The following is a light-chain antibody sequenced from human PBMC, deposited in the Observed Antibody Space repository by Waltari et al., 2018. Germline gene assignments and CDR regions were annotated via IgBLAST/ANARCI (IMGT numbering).Light chain of an antibody. V-gene: IGKV3-20*01. Sequence: EIVLTQSPGTLSLSPGERATLSCRASQSVSSSYLAWYQQKPGQAPSLLIYGASSRATGIPDRFSGSGSGTDFTLTISRLEPEDFAVYYCQNGPTFGQGTKLEIK. CDR2: GAS. CDR3: QNGPT. J-gene: IGKJ2*01. CDR1: QSVSSSY.